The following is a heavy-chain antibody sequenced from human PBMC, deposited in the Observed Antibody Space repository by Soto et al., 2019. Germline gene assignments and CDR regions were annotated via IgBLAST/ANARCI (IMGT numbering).Heavy chain of an antibody. J-gene: IGHJ3*02. CDR1: GFTFSSYA. D-gene: IGHD6-6*01. Sequence: GGSLRLSCAASGFTFSSYAMSWVRQAPGKGLEWVSAISGSGGSTYYADSVKGRFTISRDNSKNTLYLQMNSLRAEDTAVYYYAAREYSSSSASPDAFDIWGQGTMVTVSS. CDR3: AAREYSSSSASPDAFDI. CDR2: ISGSGGST. V-gene: IGHV3-23*01.